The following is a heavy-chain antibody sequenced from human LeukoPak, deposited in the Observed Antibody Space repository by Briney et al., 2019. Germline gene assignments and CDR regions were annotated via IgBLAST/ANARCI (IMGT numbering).Heavy chain of an antibody. V-gene: IGHV1-8*03. D-gene: IGHD3-22*01. Sequence: ASVKVSCKASGYTFTSYDINWVRQATGQGLEWMGWMNPNSGNTSYAQKFQGRVTITRNTSISTAYMELSSLRSEDTAVYYCARLRELNYYDSSGYYYRAFDIWGQGTMVTVSS. J-gene: IGHJ3*02. CDR3: ARLRELNYYDSSGYYYRAFDI. CDR1: GYTFTSYD. CDR2: MNPNSGNT.